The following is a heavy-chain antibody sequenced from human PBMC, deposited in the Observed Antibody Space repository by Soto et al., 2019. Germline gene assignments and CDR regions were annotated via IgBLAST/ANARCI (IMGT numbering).Heavy chain of an antibody. V-gene: IGHV5-51*01. CDR3: ARKHKSGYFNCIDP. CDR2: IFPSDSDA. CDR1: GYRFTSYW. Sequence: PGESLKISCRTSGYRFTSYWIAWVRQMPGKGLEWMGIIFPSDSDARYSPSFQGQVTISADRSTSTVFLQWASLKASDTAVYFCARKHKSGYFNCIDPWGQGTLVTVYS. D-gene: IGHD3-22*01. J-gene: IGHJ5*02.